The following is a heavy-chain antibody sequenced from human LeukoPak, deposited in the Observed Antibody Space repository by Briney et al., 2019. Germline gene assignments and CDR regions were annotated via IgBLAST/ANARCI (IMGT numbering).Heavy chain of an antibody. CDR3: ARDDRYYEWGNWFDP. V-gene: IGHV1-18*01. J-gene: IGHJ5*02. D-gene: IGHD3-22*01. CDR1: GYTFAHYG. Sequence: ASVKVSCKASGYTFAHYGLSWVRQAPGQGLEWMGWISAYNGNTNYAQKLQGRVTMTTETSTSTAYMELRSLRSDDTAVYYCARDDRYYEWGNWFDPWGQGTLVTVSS. CDR2: ISAYNGNT.